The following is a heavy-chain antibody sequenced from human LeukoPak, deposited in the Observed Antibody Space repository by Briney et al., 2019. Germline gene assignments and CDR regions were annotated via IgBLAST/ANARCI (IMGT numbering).Heavy chain of an antibody. D-gene: IGHD1-7*01. CDR2: IYHSGST. J-gene: IGHJ6*03. Sequence: SETLSLTCIVAGGSIRNYYWSWIRQPPGKGLEWIGYIYHSGSTDNNPSLKSRVTISLDPSKNQFSLKLSSVTAADTAVYYCARVGNWNYSPYYMDVWGKGTTVTVSS. CDR3: ARVGNWNYSPYYMDV. CDR1: GGSIRNYY. V-gene: IGHV4-59*01.